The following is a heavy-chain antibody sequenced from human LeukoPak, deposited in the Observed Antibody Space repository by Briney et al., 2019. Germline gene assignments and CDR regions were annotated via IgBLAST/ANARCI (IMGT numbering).Heavy chain of an antibody. CDR2: IKQDGSEK. J-gene: IGHJ3*02. CDR3: ARDCNHDFWSGDAFDI. Sequence: PGGSLRLSCAASGFTFSSYWMSWVRQAPGKGLEWVTNIKQDGSEKYYVDSVKGRFTISRDNAKNSLYLQMNSLRAEDTAVYYCARDCNHDFWSGDAFDIWGQGTMVTVSS. CDR1: GFTFSSYW. V-gene: IGHV3-7*01. D-gene: IGHD3-3*01.